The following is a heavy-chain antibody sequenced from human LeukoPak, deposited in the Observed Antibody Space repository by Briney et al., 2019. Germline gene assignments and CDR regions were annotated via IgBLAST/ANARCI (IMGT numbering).Heavy chain of an antibody. V-gene: IGHV3-7*01. CDR2: IKQDGSEK. Sequence: GGPLRLSCAASGFTFSSYWMSWVRQAPGKGMEWVANIKQDGSEKYYVDSVKGRFTISRDNAKNSLYLQMNSLRAEDTAVYYCARTSSYYDILTGYFNYFDYWGQGTLVTVSS. CDR1: GFTFSSYW. D-gene: IGHD3-9*01. CDR3: ARTSSYYDILTGYFNYFDY. J-gene: IGHJ4*02.